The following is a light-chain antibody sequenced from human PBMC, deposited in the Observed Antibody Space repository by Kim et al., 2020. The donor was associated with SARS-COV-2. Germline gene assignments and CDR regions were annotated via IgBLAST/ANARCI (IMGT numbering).Light chain of an antibody. CDR1: ISDICGYCF. V-gene: IGLV2-8*01. CDR3: SSYAGSNNLV. CDR2: EVS. J-gene: IGLJ2*01. Sequence: SVTISCTGLISDICGYCFVYWYQRHPGKAPKLMIYEVSKRPSGVPDRFSGSKSGNTASLTVSGLQAEDEADYYCSSYAGSNNLVFGGGTQLTVL.